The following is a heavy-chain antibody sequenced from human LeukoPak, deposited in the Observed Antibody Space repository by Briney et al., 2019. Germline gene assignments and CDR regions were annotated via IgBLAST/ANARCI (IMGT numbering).Heavy chain of an antibody. CDR1: GTSFTHYY. Sequence: NPSETLSLTCNVSGTSFTHYYWSWIRQTPEKGLEWIGQINHSGDTSYNPSLRSRVTLSVDSSKNQFSLKVTSVTAADTGVYYCARGPGTVGLSPWGQGTLVTASS. J-gene: IGHJ5*02. CDR3: ARGPGTVGLSP. V-gene: IGHV4-34*01. CDR2: INHSGDT. D-gene: IGHD1/OR15-1a*01.